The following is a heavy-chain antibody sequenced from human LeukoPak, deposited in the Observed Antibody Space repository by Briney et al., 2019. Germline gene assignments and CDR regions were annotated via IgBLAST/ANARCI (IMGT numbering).Heavy chain of an antibody. Sequence: GGSLRLSCAASGFTFSSYAMSWVRQAPGKGLEWVSAISGSGGSTYYADSVKGRFTISRDNSKNTLYLQMNSLRAEDTAVCYCADYYYDSSGYYPEYFQHWGQGTLVTVSS. CDR3: ADYYYDSSGYYPEYFQH. V-gene: IGHV3-23*01. J-gene: IGHJ1*01. CDR2: ISGSGGST. D-gene: IGHD3-22*01. CDR1: GFTFSSYA.